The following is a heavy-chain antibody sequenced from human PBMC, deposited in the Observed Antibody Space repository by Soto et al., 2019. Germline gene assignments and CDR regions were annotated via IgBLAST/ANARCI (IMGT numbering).Heavy chain of an antibody. CDR3: AKARPIYDILTGYFDGWFDP. V-gene: IGHV1-69*02. CDR1: GGTFSSYT. D-gene: IGHD3-9*01. Sequence: QVQLVQSGAEVKKPGSSVKVSCKASGGTFSSYTISWVRQAPGQGLEWMGRIIPILGIANYAQKFQGRVTITADKSTSTAYIELSSLRSEDTAVYYCAKARPIYDILTGYFDGWFDPWGQGTLVTVSS. J-gene: IGHJ5*02. CDR2: IIPILGIA.